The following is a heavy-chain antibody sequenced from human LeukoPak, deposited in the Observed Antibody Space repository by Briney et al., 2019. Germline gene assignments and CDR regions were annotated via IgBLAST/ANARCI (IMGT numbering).Heavy chain of an antibody. Sequence: GASVKVSCKASGGTFSSYAISWVRQAPGQGLEWMGGIIPIFGTSNYAQKFQGRVTITADKSTSTAYMELSSLRSEDTAVYYCASGPRRDGYKGASGKRFDYWGQGTLVTVSS. CDR2: IIPIFGTS. V-gene: IGHV1-69*06. CDR1: GGTFSSYA. CDR3: ASGPRRDGYKGASGKRFDY. J-gene: IGHJ4*02. D-gene: IGHD5-24*01.